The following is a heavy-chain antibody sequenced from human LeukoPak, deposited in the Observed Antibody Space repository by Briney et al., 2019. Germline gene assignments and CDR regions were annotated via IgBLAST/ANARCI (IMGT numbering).Heavy chain of an antibody. CDR1: GGSISSYY. D-gene: IGHD5-18*01. V-gene: IGHV4-59*01. J-gene: IGHJ6*04. Sequence: PSETLSLTCTVSGGSISSYYWSWIRQPPGKGLERIGYIYYSGSTNYNPSLKSRVTISVDTSKNQFSLKLSSVTAADTAVYYCARDRSYGYTLDVWGKGTTVTVSS. CDR3: ARDRSYGYTLDV. CDR2: IYYSGST.